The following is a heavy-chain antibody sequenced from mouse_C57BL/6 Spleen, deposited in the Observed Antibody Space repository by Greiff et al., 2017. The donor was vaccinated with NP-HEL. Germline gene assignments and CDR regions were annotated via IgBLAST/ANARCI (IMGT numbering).Heavy chain of an antibody. V-gene: IGHV1-50*01. Sequence: QVQLQQPGAELVKPGASVKLSCKASGYTFTSYWMQWVKQRPGQGLEWIGEIDPSDSYTNYNQKFKGKATLTVDTSSSTAYMQLSSLTSEDSAVYYCARHDGNNYWGQGTTLTVSS. D-gene: IGHD2-1*01. J-gene: IGHJ2*01. CDR1: GYTFTSYW. CDR3: ARHDGNNY. CDR2: IDPSDSYT.